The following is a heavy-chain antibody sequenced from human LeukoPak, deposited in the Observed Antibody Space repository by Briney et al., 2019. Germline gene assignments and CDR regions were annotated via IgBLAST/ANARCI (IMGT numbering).Heavy chain of an antibody. J-gene: IGHJ4*02. Sequence: GGSLRLSCAASGFTFSSYAMTWVRQAPGKGLEWVSAISGSGGSTSYADSVKGRCTISRDNAKNSLYLHMNSLRADDTAVYYCARARSTSSYDYWGQGTLVTVSS. CDR2: ISGSGGST. CDR1: GFTFSSYA. CDR3: ARARSTSSYDY. D-gene: IGHD2-2*01. V-gene: IGHV3-23*01.